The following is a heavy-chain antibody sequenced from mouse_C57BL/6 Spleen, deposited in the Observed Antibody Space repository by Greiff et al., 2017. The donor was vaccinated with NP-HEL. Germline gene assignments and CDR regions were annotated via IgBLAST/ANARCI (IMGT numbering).Heavy chain of an antibody. CDR2: IYPGDGDT. Sequence: VQLQQSGPELVKPGASVKISCKASGYAFSSSWMNWVKQRSGKGLEWIGRIYPGDGDTNYNGKFKGKATLTADKSSSTAYMQLSSLTSEDSAVYFCARTKGESNRYYYAMDYWGQGTSVTVSS. J-gene: IGHJ4*01. V-gene: IGHV1-82*01. D-gene: IGHD2-5*01. CDR1: GYAFSSSW. CDR3: ARTKGESNRYYYAMDY.